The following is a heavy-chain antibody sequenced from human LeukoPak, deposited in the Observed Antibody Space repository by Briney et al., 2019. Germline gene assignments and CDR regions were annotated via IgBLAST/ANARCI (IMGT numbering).Heavy chain of an antibody. Sequence: GASVKVSCKASGGTFSNYAISWLRQAPGQGLEWMGRIIPMSGIPSYAQKFQGRVTITAVRSTSTAYVELSSLRSDDTAVYYCAQPFSGDSGSFYGLDVWGQGTTVTVSS. CDR2: IIPMSGIP. V-gene: IGHV1-69*04. J-gene: IGHJ6*02. D-gene: IGHD3-10*01. CDR3: AQPFSGDSGSFYGLDV. CDR1: GGTFSNYA.